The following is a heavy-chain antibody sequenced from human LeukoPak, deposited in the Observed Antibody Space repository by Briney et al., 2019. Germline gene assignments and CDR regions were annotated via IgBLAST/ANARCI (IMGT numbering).Heavy chain of an antibody. D-gene: IGHD2-15*01. Sequence: ASVKVSCKASGYTFTRYFIHWVRQAPGRGLEWMGTINPSGGSTGYAQKFQGRVTMTRDTSTSIVYMELSSLRSEGTAVYYCAREGGGGIDIEPSFDYWGQGTLVTVSS. V-gene: IGHV1-46*01. CDR2: INPSGGST. J-gene: IGHJ4*02. CDR1: GYTFTRYF. CDR3: AREGGGGIDIEPSFDY.